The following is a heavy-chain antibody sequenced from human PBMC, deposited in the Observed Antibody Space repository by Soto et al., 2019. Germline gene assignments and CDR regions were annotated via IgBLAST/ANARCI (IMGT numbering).Heavy chain of an antibody. V-gene: IGHV3-21*01. J-gene: IGHJ4*02. CDR1: GFTFSSDS. CDR2: ISSSGDDI. D-gene: IGHD5-18*01. Sequence: EEQLVESGGGLVRPGGSLRLSCAASGFTFSSDSMNWVRQAPGKGLEWVSSISSSGDDIHYADSVKGRFTISRDNAGNSLYLQMNSLRAEDTAVYYCGGAGYYYGYCFDYWGQGTLVTVSS. CDR3: GGAGYYYGYCFDY.